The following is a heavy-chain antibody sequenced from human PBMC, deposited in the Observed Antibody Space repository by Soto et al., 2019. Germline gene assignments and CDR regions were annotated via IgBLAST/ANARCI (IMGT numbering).Heavy chain of an antibody. Sequence: EVQLLESGGGLVQPGGSLRLSCVASGFTFKNYDMRWVRQAPGKGLEWVSGISGSGAITYYADSVRGRFTISRDNSKNTLYLQLNSLGAEDTAIYYCAKDRQFRSYYESAGHYNNWGQGSLLTVSS. D-gene: IGHD3-9*01. V-gene: IGHV3-23*01. J-gene: IGHJ4*02. CDR2: ISGSGAIT. CDR3: AKDRQFRSYYESAGHYNN. CDR1: GFTFKNYD.